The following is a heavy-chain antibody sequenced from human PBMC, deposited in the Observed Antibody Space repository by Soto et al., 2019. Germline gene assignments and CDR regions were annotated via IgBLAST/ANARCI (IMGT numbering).Heavy chain of an antibody. CDR1: GGSFSGHS. Sequence: ASETLSLTCDVYGGSFSGHSWTWIRQSPGKGLEWIGDINHSGRVNYSPSLKSRVTISLDTSKNQFSLTLSAVTAADTAMYYCSTRAYDTNGYYRFDPWGQGTLVTVSS. CDR2: INHSGRV. D-gene: IGHD3-22*01. J-gene: IGHJ5*01. CDR3: STRAYDTNGYYRFDP. V-gene: IGHV4-34*01.